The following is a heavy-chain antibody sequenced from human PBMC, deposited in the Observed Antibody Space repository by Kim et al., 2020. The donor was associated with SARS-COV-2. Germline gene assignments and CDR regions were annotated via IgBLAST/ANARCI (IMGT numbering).Heavy chain of an antibody. CDR1: GFTFSDSP. CDR2: IRSKVYSYAT. J-gene: IGHJ3*01. CDR3: TRIPGTTLAFWVAF. D-gene: IGHD1-1*01. V-gene: IGHV3-73*01. Sequence: GGSLRLSCAASGFTFSDSPIHWVRQASGKGLEWVGRIRSKVYSYATSYAASVKGRFTISRDDSESTAYLQMNSVKTEDTAVYDCTRIPGTTLAFWVAF.